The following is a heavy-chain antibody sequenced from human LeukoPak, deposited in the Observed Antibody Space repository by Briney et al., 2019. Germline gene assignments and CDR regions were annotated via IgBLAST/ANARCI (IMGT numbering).Heavy chain of an antibody. D-gene: IGHD3-10*01. CDR2: ISASGVNT. Sequence: GGSLRLSCAASGFTFGTYGLAWVRQAPGKGLEWVSAISASGVNTYYADSVKGRFSISRDNSKNTLYPQMNSLRAEDTALYYCAKEMGSSQPFDYWGQGTLVTVSS. CDR1: GFTFGTYG. V-gene: IGHV3-23*01. CDR3: AKEMGSSQPFDY. J-gene: IGHJ4*02.